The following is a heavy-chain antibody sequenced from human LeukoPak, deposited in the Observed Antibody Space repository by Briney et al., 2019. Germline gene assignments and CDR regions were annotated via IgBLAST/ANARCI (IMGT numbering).Heavy chain of an antibody. D-gene: IGHD3-22*01. J-gene: IGHJ4*02. CDR2: ISSSSIYI. V-gene: IGHV3-21*01. Sequence: GGSLRLCCAASDFTFSSYTMNWVRQAPGKGLEWVSSISSSSIYIYYADSVKGRFTISRDNAKNSLYLQMNSLRAEDTAVYYCARDNYYDSSGYYYYFDYWGQGTLVTVSS. CDR3: ARDNYYDSSGYYYYFDY. CDR1: DFTFSSYT.